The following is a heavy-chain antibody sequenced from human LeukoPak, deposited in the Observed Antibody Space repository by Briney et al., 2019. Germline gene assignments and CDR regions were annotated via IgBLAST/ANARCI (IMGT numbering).Heavy chain of an antibody. CDR1: GGSFSGYY. CDR3: ARTPPRKVYGMDV. CDR2: INHSGST. J-gene: IGHJ6*02. V-gene: IGHV4-34*01. Sequence: SETLSLTCAVYGGSFSGYYWSWIRQPPGKGLEWIGEINHSGSTNYNPSLKSRVTISVDTSKNQFSLKLSSVTAADTAVYYCARTPPRKVYGMDVWGQGTTVTVSS.